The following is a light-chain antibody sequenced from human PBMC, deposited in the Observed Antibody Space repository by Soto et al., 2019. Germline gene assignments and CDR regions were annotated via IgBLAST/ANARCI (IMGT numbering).Light chain of an antibody. CDR3: CSYAGSTTRVV. J-gene: IGLJ2*01. Sequence: QSALTQPPSVSGSPGQSIAISCTGTSSDVVTSKYVSWYQQHPGKAPKLMIYEDSIRPSGVSDRFSGSKSGNTASLTISGLLAEDEAYYYCCSYAGSTTRVVFGGGTKLTVL. V-gene: IGLV2-14*01. CDR2: EDS. CDR1: SSDVVTSKY.